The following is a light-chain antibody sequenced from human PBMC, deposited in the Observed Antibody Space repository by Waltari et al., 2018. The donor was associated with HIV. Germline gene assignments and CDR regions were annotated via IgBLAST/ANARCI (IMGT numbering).Light chain of an antibody. Sequence: QSALTHPPSVSGPPGHSVTIPCTGTSRHVGSYNRASWYQQPPGTPPKLMIYEVSSRPSGVPGRFSASKSGTAAPLTICGHQADEEADYYCGSYTSSSTWVFGGGTKLTVL. V-gene: IGLV2-18*02. CDR2: EVS. CDR1: SRHVGSYNR. CDR3: GSYTSSSTWV. J-gene: IGLJ3*02.